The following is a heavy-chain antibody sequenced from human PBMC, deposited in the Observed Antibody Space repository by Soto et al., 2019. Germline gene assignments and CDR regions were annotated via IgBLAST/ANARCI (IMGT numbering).Heavy chain of an antibody. D-gene: IGHD2-2*01. CDR3: AKDIKGDIVVVPAAIGNHFDY. Sequence: GGSLRLSCAASGFTFDDYVMHWVRQAPGKGLEWVSGISWNSGSIGYADSVKGRFTISRDNAKNSLYLQMNSLRAEDTALYYCAKDIKGDIVVVPAAIGNHFDYWGQGTLVTVSS. CDR1: GFTFDDYV. J-gene: IGHJ4*02. V-gene: IGHV3-9*01. CDR2: ISWNSGSI.